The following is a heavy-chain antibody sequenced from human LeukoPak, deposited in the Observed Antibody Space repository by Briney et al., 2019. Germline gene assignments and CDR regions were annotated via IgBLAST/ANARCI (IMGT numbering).Heavy chain of an antibody. J-gene: IGHJ5*02. CDR1: GGSISSYY. D-gene: IGHD3-3*01. V-gene: IGHV4-34*01. Sequence: KASETLSLTCTVSGGSISSYYWSWIRQPPGKGLEWIGEINHSGSTNYNPSLKSRVTISVDTSKNQFSLKLSSVTAADTAVYYCARGSAWGFGVVIIHNWFDPWGQGTLVTVSS. CDR3: ARGSAWGFGVVIIHNWFDP. CDR2: INHSGST.